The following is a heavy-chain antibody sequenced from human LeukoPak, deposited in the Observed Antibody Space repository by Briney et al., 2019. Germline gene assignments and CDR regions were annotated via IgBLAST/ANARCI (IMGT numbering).Heavy chain of an antibody. CDR2: IYYSGST. V-gene: IGHV4-31*03. J-gene: IGHJ1*01. CDR1: GGSISSGGYY. D-gene: IGHD6-19*01. CDR3: ARWGSSGWNFQH. Sequence: PSETLSLTCTVSGGSISSGGYYWSWIRQHPGKGLEWIGYIYYSGSTYYNPSLKSRVTISVDTSKNQFSLKLSSVTAADTAVYYCARWGSSGWNFQHWGQGTLVTVSS.